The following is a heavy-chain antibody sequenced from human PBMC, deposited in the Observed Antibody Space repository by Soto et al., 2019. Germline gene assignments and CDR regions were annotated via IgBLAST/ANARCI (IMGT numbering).Heavy chain of an antibody. CDR1: GFTFGSYG. V-gene: IGHV3-23*01. Sequence: QAGGSLRLSCVASGFTFGSYGMSWVRQTPGKGLEWVSSVGPNGASTRYAESVKGRFTISRDNLDNTLYLQMNSLRGEDTARYFCAKLNYYDSTGFFRHFDNWGQGTQVTVSS. CDR2: VGPNGAST. D-gene: IGHD3-22*01. J-gene: IGHJ4*02. CDR3: AKLNYYDSTGFFRHFDN.